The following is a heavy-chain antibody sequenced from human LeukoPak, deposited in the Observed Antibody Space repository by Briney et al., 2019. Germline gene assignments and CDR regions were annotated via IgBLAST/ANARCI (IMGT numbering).Heavy chain of an antibody. CDR3: ARSQTLYYYDSSGYFGYYYYYYVDV. V-gene: IGHV4-39*07. J-gene: IGHJ6*03. CDR2: IYYSGST. CDR1: GGSISSSSFY. D-gene: IGHD3-22*01. Sequence: SETLSLTCTVSGGSISSSSFYWGWIRQPPGKGLEWIGSIYYSGSTYYNPSLKSRVTISVDTSKNQFSLKLSSVTAADTAVYYCARSQTLYYYDSSGYFGYYYYYYVDVWGKGTTVTVSS.